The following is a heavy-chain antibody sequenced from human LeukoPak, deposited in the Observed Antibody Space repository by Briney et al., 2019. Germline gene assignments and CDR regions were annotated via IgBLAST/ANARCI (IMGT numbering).Heavy chain of an antibody. CDR3: ARRTIAARPYDAFDI. V-gene: IGHV5-51*01. CDR2: IYPGDSDT. Sequence: AGESLKISCKGSGYSFTSYWIGWVRQMPGKGLEWMGIIYPGDSDTRYSPSFQGQVTISADKSISTAYLQWSSLKASDTAMYYCARRTIAARPYDAFDIWGQGTIVTVSS. D-gene: IGHD6-6*01. CDR1: GYSFTSYW. J-gene: IGHJ3*02.